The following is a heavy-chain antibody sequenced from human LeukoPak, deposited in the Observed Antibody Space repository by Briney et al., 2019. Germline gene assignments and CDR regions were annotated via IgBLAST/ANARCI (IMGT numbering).Heavy chain of an antibody. Sequence: PGGSLRLSCAASGFTFSSYAMSWVRQAPGKGLEWVSAISGSGGSTYYADSVKGRFTISRDNSKNTLYLQMNSLRAEDTAVYYCANPLGGYQLSPPLYYYGMDVWGQGTTVTVSS. CDR1: GFTFSSYA. D-gene: IGHD2-2*01. CDR2: ISGSGGST. CDR3: ANPLGGYQLSPPLYYYGMDV. J-gene: IGHJ6*02. V-gene: IGHV3-23*01.